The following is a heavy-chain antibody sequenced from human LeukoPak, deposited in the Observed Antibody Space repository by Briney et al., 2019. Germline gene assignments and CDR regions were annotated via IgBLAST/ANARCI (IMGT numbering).Heavy chain of an antibody. CDR3: ARVGEIVVVTVQFDS. Sequence: GGSLRLSCAASGFTFRSYAMHWVRQAPGKGLEWVAVISYDGSNKFYADSVKGRFTISRDNSKDTLYLHMNSLRGEDTAVYYCARVGEIVVVTVQFDSWGQGTLVTVSS. D-gene: IGHD2-21*02. CDR1: GFTFRSYA. J-gene: IGHJ4*02. V-gene: IGHV3-30-3*01. CDR2: ISYDGSNK.